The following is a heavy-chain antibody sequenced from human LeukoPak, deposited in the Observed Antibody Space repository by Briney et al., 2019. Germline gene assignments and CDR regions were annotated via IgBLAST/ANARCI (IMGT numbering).Heavy chain of an antibody. V-gene: IGHV3-21*01. CDR2: ISLTSNDI. Sequence: GGSLRLSCAASGFTFSSYAMNWVRQAPGKGLEWVSSISLTSNDIYYAASVRGRFIISRDNAKNLLSLQMNSLRAEDTALYYCARGDTSLQRNDALDIWGQGTMVTVSS. J-gene: IGHJ3*02. CDR1: GFTFSSYA. D-gene: IGHD2/OR15-2a*01. CDR3: ARGDTSLQRNDALDI.